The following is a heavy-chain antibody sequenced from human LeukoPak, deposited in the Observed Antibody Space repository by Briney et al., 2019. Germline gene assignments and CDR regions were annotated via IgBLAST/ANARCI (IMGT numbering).Heavy chain of an antibody. V-gene: IGHV4-59*12. J-gene: IGHJ4*02. D-gene: IGHD3-10*01. CDR3: AGSVVTMVRGVILPPDY. CDR2: IYYSGST. Sequence: SETLSLTCTVSGGSISSYYWSWIRQPPGKGLEWIGYIYYSGSTNYNPSLKSRVTISVDTSKNQFSLKLSSVTAADAAVYYCAGSVVTMVRGVILPPDYWGQGTLVTVSS. CDR1: GGSISSYY.